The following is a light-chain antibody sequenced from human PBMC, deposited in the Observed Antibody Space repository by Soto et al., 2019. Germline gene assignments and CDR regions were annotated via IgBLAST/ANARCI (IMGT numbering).Light chain of an antibody. V-gene: IGLV1-51*01. CDR1: TSNIGHNY. Sequence: QSVLTQPPSVSAAPGQTVTISCSGGTSNIGHNYVSWYQQLPGTAPTLLIYGNDKRPSGIPDRFSGSKSGTSATLAITGLQTGDEADYYCATWDTNLSAVFGGGTKVTV. CDR2: GND. CDR3: ATWDTNLSAV. J-gene: IGLJ3*02.